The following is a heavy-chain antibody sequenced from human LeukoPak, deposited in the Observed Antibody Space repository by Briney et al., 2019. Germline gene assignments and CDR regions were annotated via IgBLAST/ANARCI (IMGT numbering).Heavy chain of an antibody. CDR2: INPNTGGT. J-gene: IGHJ4*02. D-gene: IGHD2-2*02. CDR1: GYTFTRYY. Sequence: ASVKVSCKASGYTFTRYYMHWVRQAPGQGLEWMGWINPNTGGTNYDQKFQGRVTMTRDTSISTAYIELCRLRSDETTVHHCAFSKGLHTCGLVLPFDYWGKGTLVTVSS. CDR3: AFSKGLHTCGLVLPFDY. V-gene: IGHV1-2*02.